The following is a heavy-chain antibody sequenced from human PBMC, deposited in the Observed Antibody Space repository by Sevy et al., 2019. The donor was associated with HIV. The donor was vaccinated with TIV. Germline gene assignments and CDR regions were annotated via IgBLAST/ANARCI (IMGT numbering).Heavy chain of an antibody. D-gene: IGHD2-2*01. CDR2: ISYDGSNK. CDR1: GFTFSSYA. CDR3: ARARRFVVVPAALDY. V-gene: IGHV3-30-3*01. J-gene: IGHJ4*02. Sequence: GGSLRLSCAASGFTFSSYAMHWVRQAPGKGLEWAAVISYDGSNKYYADSVKGRFTISRDNSKNTLYLQMNSLRAEDTAVYYCARARRFVVVPAALDYWGQGTLVTVSS.